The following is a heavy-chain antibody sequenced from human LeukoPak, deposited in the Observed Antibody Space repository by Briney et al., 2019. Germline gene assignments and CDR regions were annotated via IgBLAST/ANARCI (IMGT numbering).Heavy chain of an antibody. CDR2: IYHSGST. D-gene: IGHD3-9*01. Sequence: SETLSLTCTVSGGSISSYYWSWIRQSPGKGLEWIGYIYHSGSTNYNPSLKSRVTISVDTSKNQFSLKLSSVTAADTAVYYCARHVWLQPFDYWGQGTLVTVSS. J-gene: IGHJ4*02. CDR3: ARHVWLQPFDY. CDR1: GGSISSYY. V-gene: IGHV4-59*08.